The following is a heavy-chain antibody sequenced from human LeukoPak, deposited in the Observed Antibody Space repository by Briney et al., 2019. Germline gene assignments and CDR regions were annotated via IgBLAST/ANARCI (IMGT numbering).Heavy chain of an antibody. D-gene: IGHD3-10*01. CDR1: GDSVSSGDYY. Sequence: SETLSLTCTVSGDSVSSGDYYWSWIRQPPGKGLEWIGYIYHSGSTYYNPSLKSRVTISVDRSKNQFSLKLSSVTAADTAVYYCARSYYYGSGSYVWFDPWGQGTLVTVSS. CDR3: ARSYYYGSGSYVWFDP. J-gene: IGHJ5*02. CDR2: IYHSGST. V-gene: IGHV4-30-2*01.